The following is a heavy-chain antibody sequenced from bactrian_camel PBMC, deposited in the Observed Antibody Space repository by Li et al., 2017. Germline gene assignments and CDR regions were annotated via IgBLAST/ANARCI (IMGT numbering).Heavy chain of an antibody. Sequence: HVQLVESGGGSAHSGRSLQLSCVASGWTYRTYCMGWFRQVPDREREGVAGIESDGSTSYADSVKGRFTISHDAAKNSIDLQMNSLKPDDTAVYYCAATGQMLSVAGCRTQGTQVTVS. V-gene: IGHV3S9*01. CDR2: IESDGST. D-gene: IGHD1*01. J-gene: IGHJ4*01. CDR1: GWTYRTYC.